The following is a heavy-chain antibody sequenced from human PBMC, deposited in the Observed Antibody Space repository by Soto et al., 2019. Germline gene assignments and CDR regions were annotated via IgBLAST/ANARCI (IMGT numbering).Heavy chain of an antibody. CDR2: ISAYNGNT. V-gene: IGHV1-18*01. CDR1: GYTFTSYG. CDR3: ARAGSGSIVVVTDFDY. D-gene: IGHD2-21*02. Sequence: GASVKVSCKASGYTFTSYGISWVRQAPGQGLEWMGWISAYNGNTNYAQKLQGRVTMTTDTSTSTAYMELRSLRSDDTAVYYCARAGSGSIVVVTDFDYWGQGTLVTVSS. J-gene: IGHJ4*02.